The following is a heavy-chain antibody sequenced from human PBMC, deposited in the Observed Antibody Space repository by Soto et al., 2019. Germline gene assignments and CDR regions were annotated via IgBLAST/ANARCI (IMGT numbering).Heavy chain of an antibody. Sequence: PSETLTLTCAVYGGSFSGYYWSWIRQPPGKGLEWIGEINHSGSTNYNPSLKSRVTISVDTSKNQFSLKLSSVTAADTAVYYCASGYYDFWCGYSNWFDPWGQGTLVTVSS. V-gene: IGHV4-34*01. CDR3: ASGYYDFWCGYSNWFDP. J-gene: IGHJ5*02. CDR1: GGSFSGYY. D-gene: IGHD3-3*01. CDR2: INHSGST.